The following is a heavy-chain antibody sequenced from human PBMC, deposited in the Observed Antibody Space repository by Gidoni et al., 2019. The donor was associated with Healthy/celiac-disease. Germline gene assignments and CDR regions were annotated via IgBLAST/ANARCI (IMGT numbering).Heavy chain of an antibody. CDR3: ARAFHYDRGECLVWWITHWYFDL. V-gene: IGHV3-13*05. Sequence: EVQLVVSGGGLVQPGGSLRRPCAASGFTFRRYDMHWVRQATGKGLEWVSAIGTAGDPYDPGSVKGRFTISRENAKNSLYLQMNSLRAGDTAVYYCARAFHYDRGECLVWWITHWYFDLWGRGTLVTVSS. J-gene: IGHJ2*01. CDR2: IGTAGDP. D-gene: IGHD3-16*01. CDR1: GFTFRRYD.